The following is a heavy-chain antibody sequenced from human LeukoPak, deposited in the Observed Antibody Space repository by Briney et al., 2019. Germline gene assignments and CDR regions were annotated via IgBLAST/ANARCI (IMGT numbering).Heavy chain of an antibody. CDR2: ISSSGSSI. J-gene: IGHJ4*02. CDR3: ARENYYGSGSGDYFDN. D-gene: IGHD3-10*01. Sequence: PGGSLRLSCAASGFTFSSYSMNWVRQAPGKGLEWVSYISSSGSSIYYADSVKGRFTISRDSAKNSLYLQMNSLRAEDTAVYYCARENYYGSGSGDYFDNWGQGTLVTVSS. V-gene: IGHV3-48*04. CDR1: GFTFSSYS.